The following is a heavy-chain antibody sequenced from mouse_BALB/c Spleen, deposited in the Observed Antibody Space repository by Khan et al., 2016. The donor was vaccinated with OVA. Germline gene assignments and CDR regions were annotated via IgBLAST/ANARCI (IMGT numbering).Heavy chain of an antibody. J-gene: IGHJ3*01. V-gene: IGHV5-6*01. CDR2: VSTGGSYT. CDR1: GFTFSTYG. CDR3: TRLAYYYDSEGFAY. D-gene: IGHD1-1*01. Sequence: EVELVESGGDLVKPGGSLKLSCAASGFTFSTYGMSWVRQTPDKRLEWVATVSTGGSYTYYPDSVTGRFTISSDNAKNILFLQMSGLKSEDTAMFYCTRLAYYYDSEGFAYWGQGTLVTVSA.